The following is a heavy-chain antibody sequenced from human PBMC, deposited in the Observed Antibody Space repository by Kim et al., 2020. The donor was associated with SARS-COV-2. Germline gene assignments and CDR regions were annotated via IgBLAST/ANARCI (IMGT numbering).Heavy chain of an antibody. Sequence: ETLSLTCAVYGGSFSGYYWSWIRQPPGKGLEWIGEINHSGSTNYNPSLKSRVTISVDTSKNQFSLKLSSVTAADTAVYYCARYCSSTSCSHGMDVWGQGTTVTVSS. CDR1: GGSFSGYY. D-gene: IGHD2-2*01. CDR2: INHSGST. V-gene: IGHV4-34*01. J-gene: IGHJ6*02. CDR3: ARYCSSTSCSHGMDV.